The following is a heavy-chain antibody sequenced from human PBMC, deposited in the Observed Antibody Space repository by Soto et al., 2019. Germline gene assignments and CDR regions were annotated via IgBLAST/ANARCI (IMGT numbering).Heavy chain of an antibody. CDR1: GFSFSSYA. V-gene: IGHV3-30-3*01. D-gene: IGHD6-19*01. CDR2: ISHDGINK. CDR3: ARDMYSSDYFVKWFEP. Sequence: QVRLVESGGGVVQPGRSLRLSCTASGFSFSSYAMYWFRQPPGKGLEWVAVISHDGINKHYADSVTGRVTVSRDNSNHSLDLQLNSLRGEDTAMYYCARDMYSSDYFVKWFEPWGQGTLVNVSS. J-gene: IGHJ5*02.